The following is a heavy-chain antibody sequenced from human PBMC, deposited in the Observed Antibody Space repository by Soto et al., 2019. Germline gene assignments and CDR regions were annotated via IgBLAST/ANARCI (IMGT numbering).Heavy chain of an antibody. D-gene: IGHD3-10*01. CDR1: GGTFSSYA. CDR3: ARAGSITMVRGARYDGMDV. Sequence: ASVKVSCKASGGTFSSYAISWVRQAPGQGIEWMGGIIPIFGTANYAQKFQGRVTITADESTSTAYMELSSLRSEDTAVYYCARAGSITMVRGARYDGMDVWGQGTTVTVSS. V-gene: IGHV1-69*13. CDR2: IIPIFGTA. J-gene: IGHJ6*02.